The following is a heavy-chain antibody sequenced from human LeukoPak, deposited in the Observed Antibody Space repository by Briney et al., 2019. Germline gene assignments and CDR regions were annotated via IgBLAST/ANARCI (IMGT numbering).Heavy chain of an antibody. V-gene: IGHV4-39*07. Sequence: SETLSLTCTVSGASISSSSFYWAWIRQPPGKGLEWIGSIFYTGSTYYSPSIKSRITISVDTSKNQFSLKVRSVTAADTAVYYCARDPRNWGQGTLVTVSS. CDR1: GASISSSSFY. CDR2: IFYTGST. CDR3: ARDPRN. J-gene: IGHJ4*02.